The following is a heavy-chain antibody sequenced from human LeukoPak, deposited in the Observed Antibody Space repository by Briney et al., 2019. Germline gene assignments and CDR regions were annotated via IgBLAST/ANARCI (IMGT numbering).Heavy chain of an antibody. CDR3: AKDRTSVGATRYFDY. D-gene: IGHD1-26*01. J-gene: IGHJ4*02. Sequence: GGSLRLSCAASGFTFRNAWMSWVRQAPGKGLEWVAVISYDGSNKYYADSVKGRFTISRDNSKNTLYLQMNSLRAEDTAVYYCAKDRTSVGATRYFDYWGQGTLVTVSS. V-gene: IGHV3-30*18. CDR1: GFTFRNAW. CDR2: ISYDGSNK.